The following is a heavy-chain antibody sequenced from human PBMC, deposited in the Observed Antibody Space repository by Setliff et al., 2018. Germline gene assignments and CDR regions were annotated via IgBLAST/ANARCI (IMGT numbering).Heavy chain of an antibody. Sequence: SENLSLTCTVSGGSVNDYYWSWIRRPPGKGLEWIGSIYHSGSSYYNSSIRSRVTISVDTSKNQFSLILRSVTAADTAVYYCARGRMRGSCSGPSCTYDPFDIWGQGTPVTVSS. J-gene: IGHJ3*02. CDR2: IYHSGSS. D-gene: IGHD2-2*01. CDR3: ARGRMRGSCSGPSCTYDPFDI. V-gene: IGHV4-59*02. CDR1: GGSVNDYY.